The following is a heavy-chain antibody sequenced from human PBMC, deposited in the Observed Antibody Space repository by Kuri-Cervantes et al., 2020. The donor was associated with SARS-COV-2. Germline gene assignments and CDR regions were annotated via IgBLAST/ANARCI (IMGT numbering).Heavy chain of an antibody. Sequence: GESLKISCAVSGFTFTSHAMHWVRQAPGKGLEWVALISYDGSNKFYADSVKGRFTISRDNSKNTLYLQMNSLRAEDTAVYYCAREGTGPTLNDAFDIWGQGTMVTVSS. J-gene: IGHJ3*02. D-gene: IGHD3/OR15-3a*01. CDR3: AREGTGPTLNDAFDI. CDR1: GFTFTSHA. CDR2: ISYDGSNK. V-gene: IGHV3-30*03.